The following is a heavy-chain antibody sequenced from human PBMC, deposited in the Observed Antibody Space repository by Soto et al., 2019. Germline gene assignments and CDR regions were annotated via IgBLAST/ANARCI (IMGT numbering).Heavy chain of an antibody. V-gene: IGHV1-69*13. CDR3: ARGRYYDRSGWDAFDI. Sequence: SVKVSCKASGGTFSSYAISWVRQAPGQGLEWMGGIIPIFGTANYAQKFQGRVTITADESTSTAYMELSSLRSEDTAVYYCARGRYYDRSGWDAFDIWGQGTMVTVSS. CDR1: GGTFSSYA. J-gene: IGHJ3*02. D-gene: IGHD3-22*01. CDR2: IIPIFGTA.